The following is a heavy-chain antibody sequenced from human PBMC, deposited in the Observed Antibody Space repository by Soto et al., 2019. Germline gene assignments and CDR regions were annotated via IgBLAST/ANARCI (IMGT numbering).Heavy chain of an antibody. CDR3: ARDNGVNWYFDL. Sequence: EVQLVGSGGGLVQPGGSLRLSCAASGFTFSSYDMHWVRQATGKGLEWVSAIGTAGDTYYPCSVKGRFTISRENAKNSLYLQMKSLRAEDTAVYYCARDNGVNWYFDLWGRGTLVTVSS. J-gene: IGHJ2*01. D-gene: IGHD3-10*01. V-gene: IGHV3-13*01. CDR1: GFTFSSYD. CDR2: IGTAGDT.